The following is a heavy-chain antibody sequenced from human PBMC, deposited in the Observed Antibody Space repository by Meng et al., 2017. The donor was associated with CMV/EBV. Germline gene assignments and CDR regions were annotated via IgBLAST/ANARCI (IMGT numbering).Heavy chain of an antibody. CDR2: IYYSGTT. D-gene: IGHD4-17*01. J-gene: IGHJ4*02. Sequence: QVQLRESGPGLVKPSQTLSLTCTVSGGAISSGDHYWSWLRQRPGKGLECIGYIYYSGTTHYNPSLKGRLTISLDTSKNHFSLELTSVTAADTAVYSCARVEDLGLTDGYYLRHWGQGTLVTVSS. CDR1: GGAISSGDHY. V-gene: IGHV4-30-4*01. CDR3: ARVEDLGLTDGYYLRH.